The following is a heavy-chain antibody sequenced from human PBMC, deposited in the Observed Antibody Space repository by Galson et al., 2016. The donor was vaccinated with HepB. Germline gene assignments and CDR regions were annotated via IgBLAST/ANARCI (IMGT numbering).Heavy chain of an antibody. J-gene: IGHJ5*02. CDR3: ARGPDIAVTERRNWFDP. D-gene: IGHD6-19*01. CDR1: GYTFTSYS. CDR2: INAGNGNT. Sequence: SVKVSCKASGYTFTSYSIHWVRQAPGQRLEWMGWINAGNGNTKYSQKFQGRVTSTRDTSATTAYMELSSLNSEDTAVYYCARGPDIAVTERRNWFDPWGQGTLVTVSS. V-gene: IGHV1-3*01.